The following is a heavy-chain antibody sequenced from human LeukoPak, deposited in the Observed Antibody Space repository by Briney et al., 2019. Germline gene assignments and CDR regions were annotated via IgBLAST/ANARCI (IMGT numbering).Heavy chain of an antibody. CDR1: GGSFSGYY. CDR3: ARFGFEYDVGSGIHFYYMDV. CDR2: INHSGNR. Sequence: SETLSLTCGVSGGSFSGYYWSWIRQSPGKGLEWIGEINHSGNRKSNPSLKNRFTMSVDTSKKHISLNLTSVTAADTAVYYCARFGFEYDVGSGIHFYYMDVWGTGTTVTVSS. J-gene: IGHJ6*03. D-gene: IGHD3-10*01. V-gene: IGHV4-34*01.